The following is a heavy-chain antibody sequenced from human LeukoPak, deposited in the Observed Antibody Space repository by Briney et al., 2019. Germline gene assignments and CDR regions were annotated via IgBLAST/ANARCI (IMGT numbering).Heavy chain of an antibody. Sequence: GGSLRLSCAASGFTFSSYAMSWVRQAPGKGLEWVSAISGSGDSTYYADSVKGRFTISRDNSKNTVFLQMNSLRAEDTALYYCAKDLNHYDILTGVCDSWGQGTLVTVSS. CDR1: GFTFSSYA. CDR3: AKDLNHYDILTGVCDS. D-gene: IGHD3-9*01. CDR2: ISGSGDST. J-gene: IGHJ5*01. V-gene: IGHV3-23*01.